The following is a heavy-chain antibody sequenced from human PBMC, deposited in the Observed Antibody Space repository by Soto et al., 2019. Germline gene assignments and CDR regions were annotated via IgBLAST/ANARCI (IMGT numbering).Heavy chain of an antibody. CDR3: ARERLGTMVRGVKYYFDY. CDR2: INHSGST. J-gene: IGHJ4*02. D-gene: IGHD3-10*01. Sequence: SETLSLTCAVYGGSFSGYYWSWIRQPPGKGPEWIGEINHSGSTNYNPSLKNRVTISVDTSKNQFSLKLSSVTAADTAVYYCARERLGTMVRGVKYYFDYWGQGTLVTVSS. CDR1: GGSFSGYY. V-gene: IGHV4-34*01.